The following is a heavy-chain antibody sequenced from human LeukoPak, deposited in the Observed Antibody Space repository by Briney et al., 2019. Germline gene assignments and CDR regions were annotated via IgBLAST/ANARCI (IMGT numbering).Heavy chain of an antibody. D-gene: IGHD2-15*01. V-gene: IGHV3-23*01. CDR3: AKDVRYCSGGSCY. Sequence: GGSLRLTCAASGFTFSSYAMSWVRQAPGKGLEWVSAISGSGGSTYYADSVKGRFTISRDNSKNTLYLQMNSLRAEDTAVYYCAKDVRYCSGGSCYWGQGTLVTVSS. CDR1: GFTFSSYA. J-gene: IGHJ4*02. CDR2: ISGSGGST.